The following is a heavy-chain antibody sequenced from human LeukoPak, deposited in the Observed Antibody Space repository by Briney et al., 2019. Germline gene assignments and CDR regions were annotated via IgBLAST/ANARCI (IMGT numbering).Heavy chain of an antibody. Sequence: ASVKVPCKASGYTFTSYGISWVRQAPGQGLEWMGWISAYNGNTNYAQKLQGRVTMTTDTSTSTAYMELRSLRSDDTAVYYCARSHSGSYYGGDDYWGQGTLVTVSS. V-gene: IGHV1-18*01. CDR1: GYTFTSYG. CDR2: ISAYNGNT. D-gene: IGHD1-26*01. CDR3: ARSHSGSYYGGDDY. J-gene: IGHJ4*02.